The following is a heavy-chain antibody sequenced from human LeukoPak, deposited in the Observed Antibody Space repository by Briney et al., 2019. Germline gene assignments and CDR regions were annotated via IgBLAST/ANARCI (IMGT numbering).Heavy chain of an antibody. Sequence: ASVKVSCKASGYTFTGYYMHWVRQAPGQGLEWMGWINPNSGGTNYAQKFQGRVTMTRDTSISTAYTELSRLRSDDTAVYYCGRLGCSGGSCYSHYYYYMDVWGKGTTVTVSS. V-gene: IGHV1-2*02. D-gene: IGHD2-15*01. CDR3: GRLGCSGGSCYSHYYYYMDV. J-gene: IGHJ6*03. CDR2: INPNSGGT. CDR1: GYTFTGYY.